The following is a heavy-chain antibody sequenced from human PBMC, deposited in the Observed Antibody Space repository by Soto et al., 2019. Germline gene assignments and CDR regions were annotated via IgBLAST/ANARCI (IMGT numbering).Heavy chain of an antibody. Sequence: GGSLRLSCVASGFTFSGYGMHWVRQAPGKGLEWVAVMSNDGSNKYYADSVKGRFTISRDNSKNMLYLQMNSLRTEDTAVYYCAKGSSSVYYYYYGTDVWGQGTTVTVSS. CDR1: GFTFSGYG. J-gene: IGHJ6*02. CDR2: MSNDGSNK. CDR3: AKGSSSVYYYYYGTDV. D-gene: IGHD6-6*01. V-gene: IGHV3-30*18.